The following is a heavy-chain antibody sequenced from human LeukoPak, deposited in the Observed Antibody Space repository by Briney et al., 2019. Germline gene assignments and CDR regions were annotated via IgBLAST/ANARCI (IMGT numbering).Heavy chain of an antibody. J-gene: IGHJ4*02. CDR3: ARDTSGSYNYFDY. Sequence: ASVKVSCKTSRYTFTNYGISWLRQAPGQGLEWMGWISAYNGNTNYAQKLQGRVTMTTDTSTTTAYMELRSLRSDDTAVYYCARDTSGSYNYFDYWGRGTLVTVSS. D-gene: IGHD1-26*01. V-gene: IGHV1-18*04. CDR1: RYTFTNYG. CDR2: ISAYNGNT.